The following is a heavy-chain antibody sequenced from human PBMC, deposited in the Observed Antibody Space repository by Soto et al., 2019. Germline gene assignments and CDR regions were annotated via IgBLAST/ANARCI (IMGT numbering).Heavy chain of an antibody. J-gene: IGHJ2*01. CDR1: GYSFTSYW. V-gene: IGHV5-51*01. CDR2: IYPGDSDT. D-gene: IGHD3-22*01. Sequence: GESLKISCKGSGYSFTSYWIGWVRQMPGKGLEWMGIIYPGDSDTRYSPSFQGQVTISADKSISTAYLQWSSLRASDTAMYYCARLYDSSGYYYWYFDLWGRGTLVTVSS. CDR3: ARLYDSSGYYYWYFDL.